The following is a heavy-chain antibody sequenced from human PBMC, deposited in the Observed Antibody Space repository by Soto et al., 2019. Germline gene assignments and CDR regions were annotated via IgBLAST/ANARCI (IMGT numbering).Heavy chain of an antibody. CDR2: IKQDGSEK. J-gene: IGHJ6*02. V-gene: IGHV3-7*01. CDR3: ARDSSKGSLTGDYRGIYYYGMDV. CDR1: GFTFSSYW. D-gene: IGHD3-9*01. Sequence: EVQLVESGGGLVQPGGSLRLSCAASGFTFSSYWMSWVRQAPGKGLEWVANIKQDGSEKYYVDSVKGRFTISRDNAKNSLYLQMNSLRDEDTAVYYCARDSSKGSLTGDYRGIYYYGMDVWGQGTTVTVSS.